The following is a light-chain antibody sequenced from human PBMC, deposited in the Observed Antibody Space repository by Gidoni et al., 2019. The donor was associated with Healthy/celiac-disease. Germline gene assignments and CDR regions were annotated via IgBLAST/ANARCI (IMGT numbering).Light chain of an antibody. Sequence: EIVLTQSPGTLSLSPGERATLSCRASQSVSSSYLAWYQQKPGQAPWPLIYGASSRATGIPDRFSGSGSGTDFTLTISRLEPEDFAVYYCQQYGSSPEITFXQXTRLEIK. CDR2: GAS. V-gene: IGKV3-20*01. CDR1: QSVSSSY. J-gene: IGKJ5*01. CDR3: QQYGSSPEIT.